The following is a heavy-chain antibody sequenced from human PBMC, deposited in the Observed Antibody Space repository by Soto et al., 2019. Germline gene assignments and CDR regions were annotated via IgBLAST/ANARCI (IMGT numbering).Heavy chain of an antibody. CDR3: AKVPVRGRHWEWGDY. D-gene: IGHD3-3*01. CDR1: GFTFSSYG. CDR2: ISYEGSNK. V-gene: IGHV3-30*18. Sequence: QVQLVESGGGVIQPGRSLRRSCAATGFTFSSYGMHWVRQAPGKAMEWVDEISYEGSNKYYADSVQGRFTIAGDNSKNTLYVQMNSLRAEDTAVYSCAKVPVRGRHWEWGDYWGQGTLVTVSS. J-gene: IGHJ4*02.